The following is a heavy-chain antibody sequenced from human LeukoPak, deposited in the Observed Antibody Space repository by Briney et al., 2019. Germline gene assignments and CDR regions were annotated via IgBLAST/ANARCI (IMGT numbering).Heavy chain of an antibody. J-gene: IGHJ4*02. V-gene: IGHV4-59*01. Sequence: SETLSLTCTVSYGSIRTYYWTWIRQPPGKGLEWIGYIYYSGSTNYNPSLKSRVTISVDTSRNQFSLKLTSVTAADTAVYYCARGSPGVATAYFDYWGQGILVTVSS. D-gene: IGHD5-18*01. CDR2: IYYSGST. CDR1: YGSIRTYY. CDR3: ARGSPGVATAYFDY.